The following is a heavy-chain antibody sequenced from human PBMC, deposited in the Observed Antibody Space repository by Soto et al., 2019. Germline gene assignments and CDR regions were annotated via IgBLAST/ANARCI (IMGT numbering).Heavy chain of an antibody. V-gene: IGHV4-59*12. J-gene: IGHJ4*02. D-gene: IGHD2-8*01. Sequence: SETLSLTCTVSGGSISNYYWSWIRQPPGRGLEWIGHIFYSGSTNYNPALKSRVNISADTSKNQISLKLSSVTAADTAVYYCARGQALYVPSPYYFDYWGQGTLVTVSS. CDR2: IFYSGST. CDR1: GGSISNYY. CDR3: ARGQALYVPSPYYFDY.